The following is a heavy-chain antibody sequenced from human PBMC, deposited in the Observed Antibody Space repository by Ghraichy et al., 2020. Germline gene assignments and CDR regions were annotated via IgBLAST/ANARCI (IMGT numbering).Heavy chain of an antibody. J-gene: IGHJ4*02. V-gene: IGHV3-23*01. D-gene: IGHD4-17*01. CDR3: ARGAGTSRTPNYFDY. CDR2: ISGSGGST. Sequence: ETLSLTCAASGFTLSSYAMSWVRQAPGKGLEWVSAISGSGGSTYYAETVKGRFTISRDTSKSTLYLQMNSLRAEDTDVYHCARGAGTSRTPNYFDYWGQGTLVTVAS. CDR1: GFTLSSYA.